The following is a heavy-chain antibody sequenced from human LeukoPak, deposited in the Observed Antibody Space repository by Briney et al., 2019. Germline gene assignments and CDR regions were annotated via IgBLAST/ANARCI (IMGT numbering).Heavy chain of an antibody. CDR2: ISGSGGST. CDR1: GFTFSSYA. Sequence: PGRSLRLSCAASGFTFSSYAMSWVRRAPGKGLEWVSAISGSGGSTYYADSVKGRFTISRDNSKNTLYLQMNSLRAEDTAVYYCAKDGRGVLVRGVIPRLYFDYWGQGTLVTVSS. CDR3: AKDGRGVLVRGVIPRLYFDY. D-gene: IGHD3-10*01. J-gene: IGHJ4*02. V-gene: IGHV3-23*01.